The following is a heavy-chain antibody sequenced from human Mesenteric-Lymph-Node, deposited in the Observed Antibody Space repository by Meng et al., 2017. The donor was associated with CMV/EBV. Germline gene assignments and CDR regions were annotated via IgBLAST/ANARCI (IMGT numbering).Heavy chain of an antibody. CDR3: AKDQAPVGGYYYSGMDV. Sequence: GESLKISCAASGFTFSSYEMNWVRQAPGKGLEWVSYISSSGSNIYYADSVKGRFTISRENDKTSLYLQMNSLRAEDTAVYYCAKDQAPVGGYYYSGMDVWGQGTTVTVSS. V-gene: IGHV3-48*03. CDR2: ISSSGSNI. D-gene: IGHD6-13*01. J-gene: IGHJ6*02. CDR1: GFTFSSYE.